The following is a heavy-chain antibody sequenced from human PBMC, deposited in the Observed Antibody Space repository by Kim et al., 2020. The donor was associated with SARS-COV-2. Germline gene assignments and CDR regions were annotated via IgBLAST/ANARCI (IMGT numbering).Heavy chain of an antibody. Sequence: ASVKVSCKASGYTFTTYGINWVRQAPGQGLEWMGWISGYDAKTEYPQHLQGRVTITTDTATTTAYMELRSLTSDDTAVYYCARGPTVTPWFWYGMDVWGQ. J-gene: IGHJ6*02. D-gene: IGHD4-17*01. CDR3: ARGPTVTPWFWYGMDV. CDR2: ISGYDAKT. V-gene: IGHV1-18*01. CDR1: GYTFTTYG.